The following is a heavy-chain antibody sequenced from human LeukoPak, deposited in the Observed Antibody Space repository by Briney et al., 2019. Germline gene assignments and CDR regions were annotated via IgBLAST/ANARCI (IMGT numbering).Heavy chain of an antibody. CDR2: LSRGGATT. Sequence: PGGSLRLSCAASRFIFSKYAMNWVRQAPGQGLEWVSGLSRGGATTNYADSVKGRFAISRDKSKNRVFLQMNSLRPEDTAVYYCAKEQRIRHCSEGVCMEGYYFDYWGQGTLVTVSS. D-gene: IGHD2-8*01. CDR1: RFIFSKYA. V-gene: IGHV3-23*01. J-gene: IGHJ4*01. CDR3: AKEQRIRHCSEGVCMEGYYFDY.